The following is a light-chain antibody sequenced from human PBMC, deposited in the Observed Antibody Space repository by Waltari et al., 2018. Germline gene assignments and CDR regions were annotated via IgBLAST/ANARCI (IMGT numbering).Light chain of an antibody. V-gene: IGKV2-30*01. CDR2: RVF. Sequence: DVVMTQSPLSLPVTLGQPASISCKSSQSLVSSDGNTHLNWFQQRPGQSPRRLIYRVFNRDSGVPDRFSGSGSGIDFTLKISRVEAEDVGVYYCMQGTHWPYTFGQGTKLDIK. CDR1: QSLVSSDGNTH. CDR3: MQGTHWPYT. J-gene: IGKJ2*01.